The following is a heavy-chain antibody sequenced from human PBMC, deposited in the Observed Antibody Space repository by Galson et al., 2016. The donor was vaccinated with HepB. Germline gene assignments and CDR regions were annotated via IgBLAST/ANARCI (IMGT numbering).Heavy chain of an antibody. CDR3: TFVTIFRGAPRNFYYSGMDV. V-gene: IGHV3-49*03. J-gene: IGHJ6*02. Sequence: SLRLSCATSGFTFADYTWSWFRQAPGKGLEWVALIRGTTYGQTPNYAASVEGRFTVSRDDSQGIAYFEMGSLTTEDTGVYYCTFVTIFRGAPRNFYYSGMDVWGRGTTVTVSS. D-gene: IGHD3-10*01. CDR1: GFTFADYT. CDR2: IRGTTYGQTP.